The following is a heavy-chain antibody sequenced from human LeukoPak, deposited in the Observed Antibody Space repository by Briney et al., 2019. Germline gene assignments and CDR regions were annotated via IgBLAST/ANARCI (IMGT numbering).Heavy chain of an antibody. D-gene: IGHD3-22*01. CDR1: GFTFSSYG. J-gene: IGHJ4*02. CDR3: ARARNDYDTSSFSALDY. Sequence: PGRSLRLSYAASGFTFSSYGMHWVRQAPGKGLEWLAVIWYDGSNIYYADPVKGRFAISRDNSKNTLYLQINSLRAEDTAVYYCARARNDYDTSSFSALDYWGQGTLVTVSS. V-gene: IGHV3-33*01. CDR2: IWYDGSNI.